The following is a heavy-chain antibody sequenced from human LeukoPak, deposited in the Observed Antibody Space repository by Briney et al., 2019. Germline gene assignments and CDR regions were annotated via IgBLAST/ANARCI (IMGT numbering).Heavy chain of an antibody. Sequence: SVKVSCKASGGTFSSYAISWVRQAPGQGLEWMGRIIPILGIANYAQKFQGRVTITADKTTSTDYMELSSLRSEDTAVYYCAGSPGFIAAAGSPWYFDYWGQGTLVTVSS. CDR3: AGSPGFIAAAGSPWYFDY. CDR1: GGTFSSYA. CDR2: IIPILGIA. J-gene: IGHJ4*02. V-gene: IGHV1-69*04. D-gene: IGHD6-13*01.